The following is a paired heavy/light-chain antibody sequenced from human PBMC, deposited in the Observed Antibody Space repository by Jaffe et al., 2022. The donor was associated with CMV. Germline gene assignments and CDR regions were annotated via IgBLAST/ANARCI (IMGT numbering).Light chain of an antibody. CDR2: DVS. Sequence: QSALTQPASVSGSPGQSITISCTGTSSDVGGYDYVSWYQQHPGKAPRLMMYDVSNRPSGVSNRFSGSKSGNTASLTISGLQAEDEADYYCSSYTSSITYVFGTGTKVTVL. CDR1: SSDVGGYDY. J-gene: IGLJ1*01. V-gene: IGLV2-14*03. CDR3: SSYTSSITYV.
Heavy chain of an antibody. D-gene: IGHD3-22*01. V-gene: IGHV3-23*01. J-gene: IGHJ4*02. Sequence: EVQLLESGGDLVQPGGSLRVSCVASGFTFSSYAMTWVRQAPGKGLEWVSGITGSGGSTYYADSVRGRFTISRGNSKNTLYLQMSSLRAEDTAVYYCAKGPSYFYDSAGFLYFDFWGQGTLVTVSS. CDR2: ITGSGGST. CDR3: AKGPSYFYDSAGFLYFDF. CDR1: GFTFSSYA.